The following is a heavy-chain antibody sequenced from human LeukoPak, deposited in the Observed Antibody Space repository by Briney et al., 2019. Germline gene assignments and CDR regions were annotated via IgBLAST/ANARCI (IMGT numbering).Heavy chain of an antibody. V-gene: IGHV1-18*01. Sequence: ASVKVSCKASGYPFTSYGINWVRQAPGQGLEWMGWISTYNGDTKYAQKFQGRVTVTTDTSTRTGYMEVRSLRSDDTAVYYCARSYDFWSGCDHWGQGTLVTVSS. CDR2: ISTYNGDT. D-gene: IGHD3-3*01. CDR3: ARSYDFWSGCDH. J-gene: IGHJ5*02. CDR1: GYPFTSYG.